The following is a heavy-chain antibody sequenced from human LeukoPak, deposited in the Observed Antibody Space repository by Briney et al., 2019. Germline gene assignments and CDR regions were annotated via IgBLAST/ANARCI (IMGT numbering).Heavy chain of an antibody. D-gene: IGHD3-22*01. V-gene: IGHV4-59*01. J-gene: IGHJ4*02. CDR1: GASISSYY. CDR3: ARENPSGYYNRPIDY. CDR2: IYHSGSI. Sequence: SETLSLICTVSGASISSYYWSWLRQPPGKGLEWLGDIYHSGSIKYNPSLKSRVTMSVDTSKNQFSLKLSSVTAADTAIYYCARENPSGYYNRPIDYWGQGTLVTVSS.